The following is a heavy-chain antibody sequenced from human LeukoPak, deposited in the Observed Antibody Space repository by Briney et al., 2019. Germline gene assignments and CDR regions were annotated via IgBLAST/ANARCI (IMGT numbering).Heavy chain of an antibody. J-gene: IGHJ4*02. CDR2: IYPGDSDT. CDR1: GYSFTSYW. D-gene: IGHD3-22*01. CDR3: ARSLGRLDDSSGYSDY. V-gene: IGHV5-51*01. Sequence: GESLKISCKGSGYSFTSYWIGWVRQMPGKGLEWMGIIYPGDSDTRYSPSFQGQVTISADKSISTAYLQWSSLKASDTAMYYCARSLGRLDDSSGYSDYWGQGTLVTVSS.